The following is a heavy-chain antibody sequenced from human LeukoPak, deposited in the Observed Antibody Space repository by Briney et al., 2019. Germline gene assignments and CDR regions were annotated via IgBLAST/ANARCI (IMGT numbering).Heavy chain of an antibody. J-gene: IGHJ4*02. CDR2: ITRSSSAK. Sequence: GGSLRLSCAASGFTFSSYAMNWVRQAPGKGLEWVSYITRSSSAKFYADSVKGRFTISRDNAENLLYLQMNSLRAEDTAVYYCTRDQEGSDYWGQGTLVTVSS. CDR3: TRDQEGSDY. CDR1: GFTFSSYA. V-gene: IGHV3-48*01.